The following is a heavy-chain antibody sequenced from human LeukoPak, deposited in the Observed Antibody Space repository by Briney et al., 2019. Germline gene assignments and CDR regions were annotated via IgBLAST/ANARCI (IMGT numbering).Heavy chain of an antibody. J-gene: IGHJ5*02. Sequence: ASVKVSCKASDYTFTSYGISWVRQAPGQGLEWMGWISAYNGNTNYAQKLQGRVTMTTDTSTSTAYMELRSLRSDDTAVYYCARGGAFVVVPAAIGNWFDPWGQGTLVTVSS. D-gene: IGHD2-2*02. CDR3: ARGGAFVVVPAAIGNWFDP. CDR1: DYTFTSYG. V-gene: IGHV1-18*01. CDR2: ISAYNGNT.